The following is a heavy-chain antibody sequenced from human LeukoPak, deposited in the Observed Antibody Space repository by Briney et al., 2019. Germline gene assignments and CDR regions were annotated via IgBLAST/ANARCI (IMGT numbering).Heavy chain of an antibody. D-gene: IGHD5-12*01. Sequence: GGSLRLSCAASRFSFSRYWMHWVRQAPGEGLVWVSRINSDGSVTRYADSVMGRFTVSRDNAKNTLYLQMHSLRADATAVYFCTRGIALWGSSDYDPLDDLDYWGQGTLVTVSS. J-gene: IGHJ4*02. CDR2: INSDGSVT. CDR3: TRGIALWGSSDYDPLDDLDY. CDR1: RFSFSRYW. V-gene: IGHV3-74*01.